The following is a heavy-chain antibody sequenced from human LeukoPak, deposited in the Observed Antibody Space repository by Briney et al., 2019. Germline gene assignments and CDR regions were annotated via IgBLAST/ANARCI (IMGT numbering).Heavy chain of an antibody. CDR1: GGSISSSSYY. CDR3: ARGHRIAASGEWFDP. V-gene: IGHV4-39*07. CDR2: LYYSGST. J-gene: IGHJ5*02. D-gene: IGHD6-13*01. Sequence: PSETLSLTCTVSGGSISSSSYYWGWIRQPPGKGLEWIGSLYYSGSTFYNPSLKSRVTISLDTSKNQFSLRLSSVTAADTAVYYCARGHRIAASGEWFDPWGQGTLVTVSS.